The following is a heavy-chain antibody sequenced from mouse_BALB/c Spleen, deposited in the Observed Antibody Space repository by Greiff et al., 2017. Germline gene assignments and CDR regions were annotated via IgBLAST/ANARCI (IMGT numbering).Heavy chain of an antibody. CDR2: ISYDGSN. Sequence: EVKLVESGPGLVKPSQSLSLTCSVTGYSITSGYYWNWIRQFPGNKLEWMGYISYDGSNNYNPSLKNRISITRDTSKNQFFLKLNSVTTEDTATYYCARDGDYGGWYFDVWGAGTTVTVSS. CDR3: ARDGDYGGWYFDV. J-gene: IGHJ1*01. CDR1: GYSITSGYY. V-gene: IGHV3-6*02. D-gene: IGHD1-2*01.